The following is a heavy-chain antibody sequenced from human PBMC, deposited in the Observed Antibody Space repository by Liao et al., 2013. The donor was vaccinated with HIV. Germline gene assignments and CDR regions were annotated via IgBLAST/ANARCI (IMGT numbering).Heavy chain of an antibody. CDR3: AREVRGIAVAGTHYYYYYMDV. V-gene: IGHV4-61*02. Sequence: QVQLQESGPGLVKPSQTLSLTCTVSGGSISSGSYYWSWIRQPAGKGLEWIGRIYTSGSTNYNPSLKSRVTISLKTSKNQFSLKLSSVTAADTAVYYCAREVRGIAVAGTHYYYYYMDVWGKGTTVTVSS. D-gene: IGHD6-19*01. J-gene: IGHJ6*03. CDR1: GGSISSGSYY. CDR2: IYTSGST.